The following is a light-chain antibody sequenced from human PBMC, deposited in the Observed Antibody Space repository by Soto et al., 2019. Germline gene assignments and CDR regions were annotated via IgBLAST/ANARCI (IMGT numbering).Light chain of an antibody. Sequence: IQMTQSPSTLSAYVGDRVTITCRASQSISTWLAWYQQKPGKAPKLLIYAASSLQSGVPSRFSGSGSGTDFTLTIGSLQPEDFATYYCQQSYSTPWTFGQGAKVDIK. V-gene: IGKV1-39*01. CDR2: AAS. J-gene: IGKJ1*01. CDR3: QQSYSTPWT. CDR1: QSISTW.